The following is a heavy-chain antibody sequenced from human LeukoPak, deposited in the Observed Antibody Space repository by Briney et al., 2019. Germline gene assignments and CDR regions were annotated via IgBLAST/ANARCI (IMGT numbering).Heavy chain of an antibody. J-gene: IGHJ6*03. CDR1: GYTFTGYY. CDR3: AREDIVVVPAANYYYYYMDV. V-gene: IGHV1-2*02. D-gene: IGHD2-2*01. Sequence: GASVKVSCKASGYTFTGYYMHWVRQAPGQGLEWMGWINPNSGGTNYAQKFQGRVTMTRDTSISTAYMELSRLRSDDTAVYYCAREDIVVVPAANYYYYYMDVWGKGTMVTVSS. CDR2: INPNSGGT.